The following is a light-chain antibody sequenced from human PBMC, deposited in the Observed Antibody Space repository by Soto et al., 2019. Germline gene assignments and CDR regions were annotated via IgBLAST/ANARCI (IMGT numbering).Light chain of an antibody. CDR3: QQYYSTPPT. CDR2: WAS. V-gene: IGKV4-1*01. J-gene: IGKJ1*01. CDR1: QSVLYRSNSKNY. Sequence: DIVMTQSPDSLAVSLGERATINCKSSQSVLYRSNSKNYLAWYQQKPGQPPQLLTYWASTRESGVPDRFSGSGSGTDFTLTISSLQAEDVAVYYCQQYYSTPPTFGQGTKVEIK.